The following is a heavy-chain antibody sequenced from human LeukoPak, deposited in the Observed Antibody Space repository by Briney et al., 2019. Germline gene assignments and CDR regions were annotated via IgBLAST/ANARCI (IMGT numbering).Heavy chain of an antibody. CDR2: IYYSGST. D-gene: IGHD3-16*01. CDR1: GGSISSSSYY. V-gene: IGHV4-39*01. CDR3: AGGTVENWFDP. Sequence: SETLSLTCTVSGGSISSSSYYWGWLRPPPGKGLEWIGSIYYSGSTYYNPSRKSRVTISVDTSKNQFSLKLSSVTAADTAVYYCAGGTVENWFDPWGQGNLVTVSS. J-gene: IGHJ5*02.